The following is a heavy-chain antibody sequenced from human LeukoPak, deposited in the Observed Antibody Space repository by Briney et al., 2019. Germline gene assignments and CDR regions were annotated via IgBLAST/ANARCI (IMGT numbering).Heavy chain of an antibody. V-gene: IGHV4-61*08. CDR3: ARDSLGHDAFHI. CDR1: GGSISSGGYY. CDR2: IYHSGST. Sequence: PSETLSLTCTVSGGSISSGGYYWSWIRQPPGKGLEWIGYIYHSGSTYYNPSLESRVTLSIDTSKNQFSLKLSSVTAADTAVYYCARDSLGHDAFHIWGQGTMVTVSS. J-gene: IGHJ3*02.